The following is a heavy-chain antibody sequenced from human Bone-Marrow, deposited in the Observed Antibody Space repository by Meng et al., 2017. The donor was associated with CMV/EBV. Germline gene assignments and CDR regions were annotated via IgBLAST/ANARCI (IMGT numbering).Heavy chain of an antibody. CDR1: GYTFTSYG. CDR2: INPNSGDT. Sequence: ASVKVSCKASGYTFTSYGITWVRQAPGQGLEWMGCINPNSGDTYYAQNFQGRVTMTRDMSLSTAYMELSRLRPDDTAVYYCAREISGSYSAGGYWGQGTLVTVSS. D-gene: IGHD1-26*01. CDR3: AREISGSYSAGGY. V-gene: IGHV1-2*02. J-gene: IGHJ4*02.